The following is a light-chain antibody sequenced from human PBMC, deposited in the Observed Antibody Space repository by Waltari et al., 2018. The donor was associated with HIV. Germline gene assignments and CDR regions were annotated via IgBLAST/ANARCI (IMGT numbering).Light chain of an antibody. CDR3: QQYGSPPYT. Sequence: EIVLTQSPGTLSLSPGERATLSRRASQSVSSSYLAWYQQKPGQAPRLLIYGASSRATGIPDRFSGSGSGTDFTLTISRLEPEDFAVYYCQQYGSPPYTFGQGTKLEIK. CDR2: GAS. V-gene: IGKV3-20*01. J-gene: IGKJ2*01. CDR1: QSVSSSY.